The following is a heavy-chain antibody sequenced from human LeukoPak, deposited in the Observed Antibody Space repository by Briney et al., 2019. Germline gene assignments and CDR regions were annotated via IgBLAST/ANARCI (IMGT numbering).Heavy chain of an antibody. D-gene: IGHD3-22*01. CDR3: TTDGFLYYYDSSGYYHY. CDR2: IKSKTDGGTT. V-gene: IGHV3-15*01. J-gene: IGHJ4*02. CDR1: GFTFSNYA. Sequence: GGSLRLSCAASGFTFSNYAMSWVRQAPGKGLEWVGRIKSKTDGGTTDYAAPVKGRFTISRDDSKNTLYLQMNSLKTEDTAVYYCTTDGFLYYYDSSGYYHYWSQGTLVTVSS.